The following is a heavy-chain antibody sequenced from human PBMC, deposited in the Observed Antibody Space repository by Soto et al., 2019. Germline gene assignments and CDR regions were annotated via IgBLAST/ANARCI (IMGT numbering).Heavy chain of an antibody. V-gene: IGHV4-39*01. CDR1: GVSITTTSYY. CDR2: VYFSGTT. J-gene: IGHJ4*02. Sequence: SETLSLTCTVSGVSITTTSYYWGWIRQPPGKGLEWIGSVYFSGTTYYNPSLKSRVTISVDTSKNHFSLRLSSVTAADTAIYYCARHGSYWGQGTLVTV. CDR3: ARHGSY.